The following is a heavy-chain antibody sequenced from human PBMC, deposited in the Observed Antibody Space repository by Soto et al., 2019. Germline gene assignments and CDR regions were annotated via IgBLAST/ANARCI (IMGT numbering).Heavy chain of an antibody. J-gene: IGHJ5*01. CDR3: ARGRYCLTGRCFPNWFDS. V-gene: IGHV4-30-4*01. Sequence: SETLSLTCSVSGDSISNLDYFWAWIRQPPGQALEYIGYIYKSATTYYNPSFESRVAISVDTSKSQFSLNVTSVTAADTAVYFCARGRYCLTGRCFPNWFDSWGQGALVTV. D-gene: IGHD7-27*01. CDR1: GDSISNLDYF. CDR2: IYKSATT.